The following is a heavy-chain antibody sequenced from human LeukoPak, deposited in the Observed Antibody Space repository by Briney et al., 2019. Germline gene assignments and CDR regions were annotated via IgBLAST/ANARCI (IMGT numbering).Heavy chain of an antibody. CDR3: ARLPGSGYFDY. CDR1: GGSISSSSYY. Sequence: SETLSLTCTVSGGSISSSSYYWGWIRQPPGKGLEWIGSIYYSGSTYYNPSLKSRVTISVDTSKNQFSLKLSSVTAADTAVYYCARLPGSGYFDYWGQGILVTVSS. V-gene: IGHV4-39*01. J-gene: IGHJ4*02. CDR2: IYYSGST. D-gene: IGHD3-22*01.